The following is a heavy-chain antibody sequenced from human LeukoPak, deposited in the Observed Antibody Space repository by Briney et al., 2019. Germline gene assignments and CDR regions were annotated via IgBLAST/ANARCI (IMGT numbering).Heavy chain of an antibody. J-gene: IGHJ4*02. Sequence: SGGSLRLSCAASGFTFSSYGMHWVRQAPGKGLEWVAVISYDGSNKYYADSVKGRFTISRDNSKNTLYLQMNSLRAEDTAVYYCAKWLGAYYYDISGYFGPIGYFDYWGQGTLVTVSS. CDR2: ISYDGSNK. CDR1: GFTFSSYG. D-gene: IGHD3-22*01. V-gene: IGHV3-30*18. CDR3: AKWLGAYYYDISGYFGPIGYFDY.